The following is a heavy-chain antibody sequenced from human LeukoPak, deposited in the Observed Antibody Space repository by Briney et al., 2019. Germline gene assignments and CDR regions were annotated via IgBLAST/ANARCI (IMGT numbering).Heavy chain of an antibody. CDR3: ARHSPVGIYYFDY. V-gene: IGHV4-4*07. Sequence: SETLSLTCTVSGGSISNYYWSWIRQPAGKGLEWIGRIYSTGSTNYNPSLMSRVTMSVDTSKNQFSLKLSSVTAADTAVYYCARHSPVGIYYFDYWGQGTLVTVSS. J-gene: IGHJ4*02. D-gene: IGHD1-26*01. CDR1: GGSISNYY. CDR2: IYSTGST.